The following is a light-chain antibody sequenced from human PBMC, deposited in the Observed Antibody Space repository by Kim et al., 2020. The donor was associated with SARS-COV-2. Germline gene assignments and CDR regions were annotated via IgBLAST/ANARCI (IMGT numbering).Light chain of an antibody. V-gene: IGLV3-1*01. J-gene: IGLJ2*01. CDR1: KLGDKF. Sequence: SVSPGQTADITCSGDKLGDKFFFWYQQKAGQSPVLVIYQDSKRPSGIPERISGSNSGTAATLTITGTQAMDEADYYCHVWDSDTVLFGGGTQLTVL. CDR2: QDS. CDR3: HVWDSDTVL.